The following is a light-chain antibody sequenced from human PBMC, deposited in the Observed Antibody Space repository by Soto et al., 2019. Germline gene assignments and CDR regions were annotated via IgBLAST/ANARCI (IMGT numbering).Light chain of an antibody. Sequence: EVVLTQSPATLSVSPGERATLSCRASQSISNNLAWYQQKPGQAPRLLIYGASTRDTGIPARFSGSGSGTEFTLTISIFLSDDFAVSYCPQYNNCPPITLGQGTRPWIK. CDR1: QSISNN. J-gene: IGKJ5*01. CDR2: GAS. CDR3: PQYNNCPPIT. V-gene: IGKV3-15*01.